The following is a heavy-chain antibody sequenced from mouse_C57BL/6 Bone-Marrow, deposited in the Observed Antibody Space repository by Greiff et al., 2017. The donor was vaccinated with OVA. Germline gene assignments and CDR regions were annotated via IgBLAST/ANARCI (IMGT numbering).Heavy chain of an antibody. V-gene: IGHV1-76*01. CDR3: ARGTTTVSYWYFDV. CDR2: IYPGSGNT. Sequence: VQLQQSGAELVRPGASVKLSCKASGYTFTDYYINWVKQRPGQGLEWIARIYPGSGNTYYNEKFKGKATLTAEKSSSTAYMQLSSLTSEDSAVYFCARGTTTVSYWYFDVWGTGTTVTVSS. D-gene: IGHD1-1*01. CDR1: GYTFTDYY. J-gene: IGHJ1*03.